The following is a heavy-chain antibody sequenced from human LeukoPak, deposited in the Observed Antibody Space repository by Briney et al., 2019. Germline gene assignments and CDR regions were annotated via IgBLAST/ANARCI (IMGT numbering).Heavy chain of an antibody. V-gene: IGHV3-43*02. Sequence: GGSLRLSCAASGFNFDAHAMNWVRQAPGKPLEWVSLISGDGGAALYADSVKGRFTISRDNSRNSLYLQMQSLRPEDTALYYCAKRSGSPRDFDYWGRGTLVTVSS. D-gene: IGHD1-14*01. CDR2: ISGDGGAA. CDR3: AKRSGSPRDFDY. J-gene: IGHJ4*02. CDR1: GFNFDAHA.